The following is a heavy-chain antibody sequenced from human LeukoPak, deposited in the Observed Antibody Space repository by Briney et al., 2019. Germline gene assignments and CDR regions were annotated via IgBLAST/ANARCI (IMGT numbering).Heavy chain of an antibody. J-gene: IGHJ4*02. CDR1: GYSISSGYY. V-gene: IGHV4-38-2*02. CDR3: ARDPNLQYFGD. CDR2: IYHSGSP. Sequence: PSETLSLTCTVSGYSISSGYYWGWIRQPPGKGLEWIGTIYHSGSPYYNPSLKSRVTISVDTSKNQFSLKLSSVTAADTAVFYCARDPNLQYFGDWGQGTLVTVSS. D-gene: IGHD4-11*01.